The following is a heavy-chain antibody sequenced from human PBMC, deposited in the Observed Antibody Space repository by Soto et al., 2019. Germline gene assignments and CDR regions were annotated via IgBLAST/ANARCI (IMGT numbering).Heavy chain of an antibody. CDR3: ARRYGYSFDD. V-gene: IGHV4-30-2*01. D-gene: IGHD1-20*01. Sequence: SETLSLTCAVSGGSISSGGYSWSWIRQPPGKGLEWIGYIYHSGSTYYNPSLKSRVTISVDTSKNQFSLKLSSVTAADTAVYYCARRYGYSFDDWGQGTLVTVAS. CDR2: IYHSGST. CDR1: GGSISSGGYS. J-gene: IGHJ4*02.